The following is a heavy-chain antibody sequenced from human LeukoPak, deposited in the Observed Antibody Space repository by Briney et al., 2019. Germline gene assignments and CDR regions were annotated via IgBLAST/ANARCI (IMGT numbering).Heavy chain of an antibody. CDR1: GFTFSSYS. J-gene: IGHJ4*02. V-gene: IGHV3-21*01. CDR3: ARGGGSYG. CDR2: ISSSSSYI. Sequence: GGSLRLSCAASGFTFSSYSMMWVRQAPGKGLEWASSISSSSSYIYYADSVKGRFTISRDNAKNSLYLQMNSPRAEDTAVYYCARGGGSYGWGQGTLVTVPS. D-gene: IGHD1-26*01.